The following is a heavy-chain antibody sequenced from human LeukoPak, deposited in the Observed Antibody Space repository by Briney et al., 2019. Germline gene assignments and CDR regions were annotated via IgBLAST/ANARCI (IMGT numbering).Heavy chain of an antibody. CDR2: INPSGGST. CDR1: GYTFTSYY. CDR3: ARVGQWLVPDY. J-gene: IGHJ4*02. D-gene: IGHD6-19*01. Sequence: GASVKVCCKASGYTFTSYYMHWVRQAPGQGLEWMGIINPSGGSTSYAQKFQGRVTMTRDTSTSTVYMELSSLRSEDTAVYYCARVGQWLVPDYWGQGTLVTVSS. V-gene: IGHV1-46*01.